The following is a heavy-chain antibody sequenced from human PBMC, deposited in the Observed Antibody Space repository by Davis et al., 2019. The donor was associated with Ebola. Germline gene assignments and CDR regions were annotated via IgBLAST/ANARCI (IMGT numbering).Heavy chain of an antibody. D-gene: IGHD5-24*01. CDR2: ISNGGDNI. J-gene: IGHJ4*02. Sequence: LSLTCAVSGDSISSSNWWSWVRQPPGKGLEWVSYISNGGDNIHYADSVKGRFTISRDNAKNSLYLQMNSLRAEDTAVYYCARGDGYWGQGTLVTVSS. CDR3: ARGDGY. CDR1: GDSISSSNW. V-gene: IGHV3-11*01.